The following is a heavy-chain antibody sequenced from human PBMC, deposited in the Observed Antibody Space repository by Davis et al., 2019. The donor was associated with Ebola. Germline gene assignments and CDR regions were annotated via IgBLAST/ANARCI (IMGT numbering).Heavy chain of an antibody. CDR2: IYYNGST. V-gene: IGHV4-59*01. Sequence: PSETLSLTCTVSGGSISSYYWSWIRQPPGKGLEWIGYIYYNGSTNYNPSLKSRVTISVDTSKNQFSLKLSSVTAADTAVYYCARMIVVGRFDPWGQGTLVTVSS. D-gene: IGHD3-22*01. J-gene: IGHJ5*02. CDR3: ARMIVVGRFDP. CDR1: GGSISSYY.